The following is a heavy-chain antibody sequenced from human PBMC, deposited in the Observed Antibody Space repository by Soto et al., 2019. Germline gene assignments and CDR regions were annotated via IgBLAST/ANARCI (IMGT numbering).Heavy chain of an antibody. Sequence: SETLSLTCTVSGGSIISYYWSWILQPPGKGLEWIGYIYYSGSTNYNPSLKSRVTISVDTSKNQFSLKLSSVTAADTAVYYCARKIGVVPAAIFWFDPWGQGTLVTVS. CDR3: ARKIGVVPAAIFWFDP. CDR2: IYYSGST. J-gene: IGHJ5*02. CDR1: GGSIISYY. D-gene: IGHD2-2*01. V-gene: IGHV4-59*01.